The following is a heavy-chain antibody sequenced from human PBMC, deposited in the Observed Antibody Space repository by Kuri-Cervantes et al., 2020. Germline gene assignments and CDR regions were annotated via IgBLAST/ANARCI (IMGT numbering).Heavy chain of an antibody. CDR2: INWNGGST. J-gene: IGHJ4*02. CDR3: AQGTYYDYVWGSLFDY. CDR1: GFTFDDYG. V-gene: IGHV3-20*04. Sequence: GESLKISCAASGFTFDDYGMSWVRQAPGKGLEWVSGINWNGGSTGYADSVKGRFTISRDNAKNSLYLQMNSLRAEDTAVYYCAQGTYYDYVWGSLFDYWGQGTLVTVSS. D-gene: IGHD3-16*01.